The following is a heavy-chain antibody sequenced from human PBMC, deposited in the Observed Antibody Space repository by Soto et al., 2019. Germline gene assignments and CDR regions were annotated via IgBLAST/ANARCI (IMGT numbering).Heavy chain of an antibody. CDR2: IDTSSTKI. Sequence: QVQLVESGGDLVKRGGSLRLSCAASGYTFSDYYMSWIRQAPGKGLEWISYIDTSSTKIYYADSVKGRFTISRDNAKNSLYLEMSSLRDEDTAVYYCASHYDMWSGYRSPVDYWGQGTLVTVSS. CDR1: GYTFSDYY. D-gene: IGHD3-3*01. CDR3: ASHYDMWSGYRSPVDY. V-gene: IGHV3-11*01. J-gene: IGHJ4*02.